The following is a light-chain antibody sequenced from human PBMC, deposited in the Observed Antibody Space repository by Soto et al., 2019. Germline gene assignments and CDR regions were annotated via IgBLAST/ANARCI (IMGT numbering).Light chain of an antibody. CDR3: QQYTKWPLT. Sequence: EIVMTQSPATLSVYPGERATLSCRASQSVYSNLAWYQQKPGQAPRLLISHASTRATGIPARFSGGGSGTEFTLTISSLQSEDSAVYSCQQYTKWPLTFVGETKVEIK. J-gene: IGKJ4*01. V-gene: IGKV3-15*01. CDR1: QSVYSN. CDR2: HAS.